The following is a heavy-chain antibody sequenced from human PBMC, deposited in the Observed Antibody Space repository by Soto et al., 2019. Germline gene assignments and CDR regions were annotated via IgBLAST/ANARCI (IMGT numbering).Heavy chain of an antibody. J-gene: IGHJ3*02. V-gene: IGHV4-59*08. D-gene: IGHD6-19*01. Sequence: HSETLSLTCTVSGGSISSYYWSWIRQPPGKGLEWIGYIYYSGSTNYNPSLKSRVTISVDTSKNQFSLKLSSVTAADTAVYYCANAGSSGWALDAFDIWGQGTMVTVSS. CDR3: ANAGSSGWALDAFDI. CDR2: IYYSGST. CDR1: GGSISSYY.